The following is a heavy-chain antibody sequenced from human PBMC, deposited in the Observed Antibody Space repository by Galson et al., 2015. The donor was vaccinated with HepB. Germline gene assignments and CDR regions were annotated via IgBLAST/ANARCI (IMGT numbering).Heavy chain of an antibody. J-gene: IGHJ5*02. CDR2: IIPILGIA. V-gene: IGHV1-69*04. CDR1: GGTFSSYT. CDR3: ARDPALAAAVRAPYNWFDP. Sequence: SVKVSCKASGGTFSSYTISWVRQAPGQGLEWMGRIIPILGIANYAQKFQGRVTITADKSTSTAYMELSSLRSEDTAVYYCARDPALAAAVRAPYNWFDPWGQGTLVTVSS. D-gene: IGHD6-13*01.